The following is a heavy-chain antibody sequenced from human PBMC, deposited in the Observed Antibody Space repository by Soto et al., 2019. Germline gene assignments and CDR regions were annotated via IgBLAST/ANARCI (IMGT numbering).Heavy chain of an antibody. CDR2: VRSKANNYAT. Sequence: EVQLVESGGGLVQPGGSLKLSCIASGSTFSDSAMHWVRLASGKGLEWLGRVRSKANNYATTYAASVKGKFTFSRDDSRNTAYLQMNSLETGDTAVYYCTRHPDYGDEGYFDSWGQGTLVSVSP. V-gene: IGHV3-73*02. J-gene: IGHJ4*02. CDR3: TRHPDYGDEGYFDS. D-gene: IGHD4-17*01. CDR1: GSTFSDSA.